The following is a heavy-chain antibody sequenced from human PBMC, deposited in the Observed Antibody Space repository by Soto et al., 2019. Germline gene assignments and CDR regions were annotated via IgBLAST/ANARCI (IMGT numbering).Heavy chain of an antibody. Sequence: EVRLLESGGVLVQPGGSLRLSCAASGFTFSSYDMTWARQAPGKGLEWVSTISNSGNTYYADSVKGRFTISRDNSKDTLYRQMKSLRAEDTGVYYCAKDRTRVSVAGEEWGQGTVVTVSS. J-gene: IGHJ4*02. CDR3: AKDRTRVSVAGEE. CDR1: GFTFSSYD. CDR2: ISNSGNT. V-gene: IGHV3-23*01. D-gene: IGHD1-7*01.